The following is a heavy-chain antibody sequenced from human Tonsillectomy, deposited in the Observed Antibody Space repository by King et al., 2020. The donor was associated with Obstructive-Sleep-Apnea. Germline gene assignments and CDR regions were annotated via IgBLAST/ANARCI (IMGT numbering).Heavy chain of an antibody. V-gene: IGHV3-72*01. CDR1: GFTFSDHY. Sequence: VQLVESGGGLVQPGGSLRLSCAASGFTFSDHYMDWVRQAPGKGLEWVGRTRNKANSYTTEYAPSVKGRFTISRDDSTNSLYLQMNSLKTEDTAVYFCSRVAKLYYFDYWGQGTLVTVSS. CDR2: TRNKANSYTT. D-gene: IGHD4-23*01. J-gene: IGHJ4*02. CDR3: SRVAKLYYFDY.